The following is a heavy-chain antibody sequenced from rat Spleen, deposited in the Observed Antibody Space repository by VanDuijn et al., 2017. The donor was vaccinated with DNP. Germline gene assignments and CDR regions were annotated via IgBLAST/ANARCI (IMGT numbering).Heavy chain of an antibody. J-gene: IGHJ4*01. CDR2: ISYNGGTP. V-gene: IGHV5-29*01. Sequence: EVQLVESGGGLVQPGRSLKLSCAVSGITFSDFGMAWVRQAPAKGLEWVATISYNGGTPYYRDSVKGRFTISRDNAQSTLYLQMDSLRSEDTATYYCARHRTIMPYYYAMDAWGQGASVSVSS. CDR1: GITFSDFG. CDR3: ARHRTIMPYYYAMDA. D-gene: IGHD1-12*01.